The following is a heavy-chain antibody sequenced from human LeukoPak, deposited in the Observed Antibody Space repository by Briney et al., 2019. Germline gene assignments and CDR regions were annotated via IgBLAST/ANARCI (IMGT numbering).Heavy chain of an antibody. CDR2: IKGDESAR. CDR1: RFAFSRSW. D-gene: IGHD1-26*01. V-gene: IGHV3-7*01. J-gene: IGHJ4*02. CDR3: ARDVGGSLDY. Sequence: GGSLRLSCAASRFAFSRSWMTWVRQAPGKGLEWVANIKGDESARHQADSVKGRFTISRDNAKKSVYLQMSSLRGEDTAVYYCARDVGGSLDYWGQGTLVTVSS.